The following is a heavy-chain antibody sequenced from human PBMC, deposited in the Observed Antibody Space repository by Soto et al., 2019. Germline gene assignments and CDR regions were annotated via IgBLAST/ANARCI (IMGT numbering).Heavy chain of an antibody. V-gene: IGHV4-34*01. CDR2: INHSGST. CDR1: GGSFSGYY. J-gene: IGHJ4*02. CDR3: ARRQLVPDY. Sequence: QVQLQQWGAGLLKPSETLSLTCAVYGGSFSGYYWSWIRQPPGKGLEWIGEINHSGSTNYNPSLKXRXTXXVDTSKNQFSLKLSSVTAADTAVYYCARRQLVPDYWGQGTLVTVSS. D-gene: IGHD6-13*01.